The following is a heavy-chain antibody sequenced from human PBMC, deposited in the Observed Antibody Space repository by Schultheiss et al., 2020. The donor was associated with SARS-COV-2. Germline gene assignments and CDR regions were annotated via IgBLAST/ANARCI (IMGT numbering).Heavy chain of an antibody. J-gene: IGHJ3*02. CDR2: IHHSGTT. D-gene: IGHD3-22*01. CDR3: TVGALDSSGYFGDAFDI. CDR1: GGSVSSGSYY. Sequence: SETLSLTCTVSGGSVSSGSYYWSWIRQPPGKGLEWNGEIHHSGTTKYNPSLKSRITMSVDTSKNQFYLKLSSVTAADTAVYYCTVGALDSSGYFGDAFDIWGQGTMVTVSS. V-gene: IGHV4-39*07.